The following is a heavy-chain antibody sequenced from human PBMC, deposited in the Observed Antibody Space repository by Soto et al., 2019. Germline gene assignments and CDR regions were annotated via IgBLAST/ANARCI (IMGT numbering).Heavy chain of an antibody. V-gene: IGHV4-4*02. CDR1: GGSIRSNNW. D-gene: IGHD1-26*01. Sequence: QVQLQESGPGLVKPSGTLSLTCAVSGGSIRSNNWWSWVRQPPGKGLEWIGEIFHSGSTNYNPSLKTRGTISVAKSKYQFSRKLSSVTAADTAVYYCARVYSGSYSDYWGQGTLVTVSS. J-gene: IGHJ4*02. CDR2: IFHSGST. CDR3: ARVYSGSYSDY.